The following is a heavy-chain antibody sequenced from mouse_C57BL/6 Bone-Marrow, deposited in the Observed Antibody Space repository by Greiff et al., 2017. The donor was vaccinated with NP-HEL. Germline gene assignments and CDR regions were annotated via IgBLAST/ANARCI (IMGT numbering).Heavy chain of an antibody. D-gene: IGHD2-4*01. V-gene: IGHV2-9-1*01. CDR2: IWTGGGT. J-gene: IGHJ4*01. CDR3: ARNHPQSTMITTAYYYAMDY. CDR1: GFSLTSYA. Sequence: VMLVESGPGLVAPSQSLSITCTVSGFSLTSYAISWVRQPPGKGLEWLGVIWTGGGTNYNSALKSRLSISKDNSKSQVFVKMNSLQTDDTARYYCARNHPQSTMITTAYYYAMDYWGQGTSVTVSS.